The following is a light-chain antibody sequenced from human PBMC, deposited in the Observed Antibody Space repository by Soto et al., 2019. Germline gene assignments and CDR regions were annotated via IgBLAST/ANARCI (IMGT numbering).Light chain of an antibody. CDR1: QTINRW. CDR3: QHWS. V-gene: IGKV1-5*03. J-gene: IGKJ1*01. Sequence: DIPMTQSPSTLSASVGDRVTITCRASQTINRWLAWYQQKPGEVPKLLIYKASVLESGVPSRFSGSGSGTEFTLTISRLQPEDVATYYCQHWSFGQGTKVEI. CDR2: KAS.